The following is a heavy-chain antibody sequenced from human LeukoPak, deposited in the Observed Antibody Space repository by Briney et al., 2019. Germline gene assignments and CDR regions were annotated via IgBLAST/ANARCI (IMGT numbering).Heavy chain of an antibody. Sequence: SVKVSCKGSGATFSSYAISWVRQAPGQGLEWMGGIIPIFGTANYAQKFPGRVTITTDESTSTDYMELSSLRSEDTAVCYCARCGLSVGALDYWGQGTLVTVSS. CDR3: ARCGLSVGALDY. CDR2: IIPIFGTA. CDR1: GATFSSYA. J-gene: IGHJ4*02. V-gene: IGHV1-69*05. D-gene: IGHD1-26*01.